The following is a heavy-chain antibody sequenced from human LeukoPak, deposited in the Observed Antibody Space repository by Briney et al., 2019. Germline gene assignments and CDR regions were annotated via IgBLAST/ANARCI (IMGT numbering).Heavy chain of an antibody. CDR2: INAGNGNT. Sequence: ASVKVSCKASGYTFTSYAMHWVRQAPGQRLEWMGWINAGNGNTKYSQKFQGRVTITRDTSASTAYMELSSLRSEDTAVYYCARVDQDIVVGPAFDPWGQGTLVTASS. CDR1: GYTFTSYA. V-gene: IGHV1-3*01. J-gene: IGHJ5*02. CDR3: ARVDQDIVVGPAFDP. D-gene: IGHD2-2*01.